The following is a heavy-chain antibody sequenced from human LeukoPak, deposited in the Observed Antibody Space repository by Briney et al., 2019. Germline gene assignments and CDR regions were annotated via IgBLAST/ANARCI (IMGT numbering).Heavy chain of an antibody. CDR1: GGSFSGYY. J-gene: IGHJ4*02. CDR2: INHSGST. Sequence: PSETLSLTCAVYGGSFSGYYWSWIRQPPGKGLEWIGEINHSGSTNYNPSLKSRVTISVDTSKNQFSLKLSSVTAADTAVYYCARRRYDASGYYPSRGRYFDYWGQGTLVTVSS. D-gene: IGHD3-22*01. CDR3: ARRRYDASGYYPSRGRYFDY. V-gene: IGHV4-34*01.